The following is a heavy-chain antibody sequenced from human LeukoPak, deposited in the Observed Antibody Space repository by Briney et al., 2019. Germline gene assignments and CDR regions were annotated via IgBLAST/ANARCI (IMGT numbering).Heavy chain of an antibody. V-gene: IGHV3-7*01. CDR2: IKEDGSEK. D-gene: IGHD2-2*01. J-gene: IGHJ5*01. CDR1: GFTLSLYW. CDR3: AKGSTVHPRLEA. Sequence: GGSLRLSCAASGFTLSLYWMSWVRQAPGKGLEWVATIKEDGSEKNYVDTVKGRVTPSRDNAKNLLCLQRNRLGAEDTAVYFCAKGSTVHPRLEAWGLGTLVPVSS.